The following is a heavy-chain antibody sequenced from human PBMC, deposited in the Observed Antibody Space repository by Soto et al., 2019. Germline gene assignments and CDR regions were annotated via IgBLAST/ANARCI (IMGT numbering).Heavy chain of an antibody. CDR3: ARTIGLTWFDP. CDR1: GFSLSSSGEG. Sequence: QITLKESGPTLVKPTQTLTLTCTFSGFSLSSSGEGVGWIRQPPGKALEWLALIYWDDDKRYSPALKSRLTITKDTSKSQVVLTMTNMDPVDTATYYCARTIGLTWFDPWGQGTLVTVSS. J-gene: IGHJ5*02. V-gene: IGHV2-5*02. CDR2: IYWDDDK. D-gene: IGHD1-26*01.